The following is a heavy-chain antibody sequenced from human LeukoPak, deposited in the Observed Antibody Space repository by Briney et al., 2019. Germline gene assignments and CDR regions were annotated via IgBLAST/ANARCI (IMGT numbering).Heavy chain of an antibody. CDR1: GFTFSSYA. D-gene: IGHD6-6*01. J-gene: IGHJ4*02. CDR2: ISGSGTNT. V-gene: IGHV3-23*01. CDR3: AKDPFRARISAPDY. Sequence: GGSLRLSCAASGFTFSSYAMSCVRQAPGKGLEWVSAISGSGTNTYYADSVKGRFTISRDNSKNTLYLQINSLRAKDTAVYYCAKDPFRARISAPDYWGQGTLVTVSS.